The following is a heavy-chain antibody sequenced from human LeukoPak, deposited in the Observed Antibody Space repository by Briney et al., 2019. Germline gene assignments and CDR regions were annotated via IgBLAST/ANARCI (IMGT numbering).Heavy chain of an antibody. CDR2: IYHSGST. D-gene: IGHD3-22*01. V-gene: IGHV4-4*02. CDR3: ARESKGCYYDSSGYYYGAFDI. CDR1: GGSISSSSW. Sequence: SETLSLTCAVSGGSISSSSWWSWVRQPPGKGLEWIGEIYHSGSTNYNPSLKSRVTISVDKSKNQFSLKLSSVTAADTAVYYCARESKGCYYDSSGYYYGAFDIWGQGTMVTVSS. J-gene: IGHJ3*02.